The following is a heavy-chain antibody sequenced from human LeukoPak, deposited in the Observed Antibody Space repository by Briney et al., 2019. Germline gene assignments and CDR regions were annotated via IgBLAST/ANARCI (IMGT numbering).Heavy chain of an antibody. CDR1: GYTFDRSW. D-gene: IGHD6-19*01. J-gene: IGHJ6*03. CDR3: VQQIAVAGRTTSEYRYYIDV. Sequence: ESLKIPCQASGYTFDRSWYGWVLQLPGKGVQWLVIVYSRGSDTRYSPSVQGHVTITADTSTDTAYLQWGSLRASDTANYFCVQQIAVAGRTTSEYRYYIDVWGKGTAVTVSS. CDR2: VYSRGSDT. V-gene: IGHV5-51*01.